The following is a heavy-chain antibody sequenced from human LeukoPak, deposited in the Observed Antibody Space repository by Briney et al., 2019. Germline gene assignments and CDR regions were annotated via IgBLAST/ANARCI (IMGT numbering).Heavy chain of an antibody. CDR3: ARVPRDSSSSGGYFDY. D-gene: IGHD6-6*01. CDR1: GGSFSGYY. Sequence: SETLSLTCAVYGGSFSGYYWSWIRQPPGKGLEWIGEINHSGSTNYNPSLKSRVTISVDTSKNQFSLKLSSVTAADTAVYYCARVPRDSSSSGGYFDYWGQGTLVTVSS. V-gene: IGHV4-34*01. J-gene: IGHJ4*02. CDR2: INHSGST.